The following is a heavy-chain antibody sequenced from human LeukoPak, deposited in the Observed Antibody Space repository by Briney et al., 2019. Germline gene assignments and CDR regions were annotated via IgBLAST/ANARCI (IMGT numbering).Heavy chain of an antibody. Sequence: PGGSLRLSCAASGFTFSSYAMSWVRQAPGKGLEWVSAISGSGGSTYYADSVKGRFTISRDNSKNTLYLQMNSLRAEDTAVYYCAKDSYYDILGHYYYYYGMDVWGQGTTVTVSS. D-gene: IGHD3-9*01. J-gene: IGHJ6*02. CDR2: ISGSGGST. V-gene: IGHV3-23*01. CDR3: AKDSYYDILGHYYYYYGMDV. CDR1: GFTFSSYA.